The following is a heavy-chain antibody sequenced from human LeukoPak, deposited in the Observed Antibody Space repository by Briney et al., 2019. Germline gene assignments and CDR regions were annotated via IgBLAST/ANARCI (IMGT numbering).Heavy chain of an antibody. V-gene: IGHV3-7*01. CDR2: IKQDGSEK. Sequence: GGSLRLSCAASGFTFSSYWMSWVRQAPGKGLEWVANIKQDGSEKYYADSVKGRFTTSRDNAKNTLHLQMNSLRAEDTAVYYCTRVAGSGSVDWGQGTLVTVSS. CDR1: GFTFSSYW. CDR3: TRVAGSGSVD. D-gene: IGHD1-26*01. J-gene: IGHJ4*02.